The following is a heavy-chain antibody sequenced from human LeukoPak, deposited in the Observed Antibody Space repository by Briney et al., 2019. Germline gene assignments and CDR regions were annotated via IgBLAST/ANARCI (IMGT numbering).Heavy chain of an antibody. D-gene: IGHD2-2*01. CDR1: GFTFDDYA. Sequence: GGSLRLSCAASGFTFDDYAMHWVRQAPGKGLEWVSGISWNSGSIGYADSVKGRFTISRDNAKNSLYLQMNSLRAEDTALYYCAKSDCSSTSCYPDIWGQGTMVTVSS. V-gene: IGHV3-9*01. CDR3: AKSDCSSTSCYPDI. J-gene: IGHJ3*02. CDR2: ISWNSGSI.